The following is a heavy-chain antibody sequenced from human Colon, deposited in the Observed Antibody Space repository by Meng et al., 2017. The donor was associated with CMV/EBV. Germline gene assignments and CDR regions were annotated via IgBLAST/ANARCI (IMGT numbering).Heavy chain of an antibody. CDR3: ARALKPLGTRSGLDV. CDR1: GFNFSDHY. D-gene: IGHD1-1*01. V-gene: IGHV3-11*01. J-gene: IGHJ6*02. Sequence: GESLKISCVASGFNFSDHYMSWIRQVPGKGLEWISFTSRSGSTKNYADSVKGRFTISRDNAKNSLFLQLNSLRAEDTAVYYCARALKPLGTRSGLDVWGQGTTVTVSS. CDR2: TSRSGSTK.